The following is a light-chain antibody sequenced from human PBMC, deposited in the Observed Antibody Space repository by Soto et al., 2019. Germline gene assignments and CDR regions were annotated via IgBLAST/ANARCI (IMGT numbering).Light chain of an antibody. CDR3: ASFTRSVTVV. CDR2: DVN. V-gene: IGLV2-14*03. J-gene: IGLJ2*01. Sequence: QSALTQPASVSGSPGQSITISCAGTSSDVGGYNYVSWYQQHPGKVPRFIISDVNKRPSGVSDRFSGSKSGNTASLTISGLQAEDEADYYCASFTRSVTVVFGGGTKLTVL. CDR1: SSDVGGYNY.